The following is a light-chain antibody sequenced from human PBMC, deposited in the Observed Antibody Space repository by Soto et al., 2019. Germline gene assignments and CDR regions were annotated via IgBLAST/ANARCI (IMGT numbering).Light chain of an antibody. Sequence: QSLLPQPPSVSAAPGQRVTISCSGSTSNILNNFVSWYQHVPGRAPKLLIYANIKRPSGIPDRFSGSKPGTSATLDITGLQTEDEADYYCATWDTSLSAVVFGGGTKLTVL. CDR3: ATWDTSLSAVV. V-gene: IGLV1-51*01. CDR1: TSNILNNF. CDR2: ANI. J-gene: IGLJ3*02.